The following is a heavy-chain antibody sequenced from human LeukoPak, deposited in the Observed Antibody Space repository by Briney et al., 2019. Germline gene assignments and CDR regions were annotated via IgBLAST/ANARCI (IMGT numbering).Heavy chain of an antibody. CDR1: GFTFSNYA. CDR3: AKDLSASRDSGYYSLDY. Sequence: GGSLRLSCAASGFTFSNYAMNWVRQAPGKGLEWVSAISGSGGSTYYADSVKGRFTISRDNSKNTPYLQMNSLGAEDTAVYYCAKDLSASRDSGYYSLDYWGQGTLVTVSS. J-gene: IGHJ4*02. CDR2: ISGSGGST. V-gene: IGHV3-23*01. D-gene: IGHD3-22*01.